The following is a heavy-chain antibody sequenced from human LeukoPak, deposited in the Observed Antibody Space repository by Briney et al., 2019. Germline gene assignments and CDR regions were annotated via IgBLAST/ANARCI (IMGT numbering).Heavy chain of an antibody. Sequence: GGSLRLSCAASGFTFSSYAMSWVRQAPGKGLEWVSAISGSGGSTYYADSVKGRFTISRDNAKNSLYLQMNSLRAEDTAVYYCARSPVTRPRGEDYFDYWGQGTLVTVSS. V-gene: IGHV3-23*01. J-gene: IGHJ4*02. D-gene: IGHD3-16*01. CDR1: GFTFSSYA. CDR2: ISGSGGST. CDR3: ARSPVTRPRGEDYFDY.